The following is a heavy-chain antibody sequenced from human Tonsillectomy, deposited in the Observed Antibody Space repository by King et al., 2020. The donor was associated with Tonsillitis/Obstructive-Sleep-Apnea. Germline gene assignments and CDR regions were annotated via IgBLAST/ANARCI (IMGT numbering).Heavy chain of an antibody. CDR3: ARQRSDRAFALLWTWFDP. D-gene: IGHD3/OR15-3a*01. CDR1: GYSFTSYW. Sequence: QLVQSGAEVKKPGESLKISCKGSGYSFTSYWIGWVRQMPGKGLELMGIIYPGDSDTRYSPSFQGQVTISADKSISTAYLQWSSLKASDTAMYYRARQRSDRAFALLWTWFDPWGQGTLVTVSS. J-gene: IGHJ5*02. V-gene: IGHV5-51*01. CDR2: IYPGDSDT.